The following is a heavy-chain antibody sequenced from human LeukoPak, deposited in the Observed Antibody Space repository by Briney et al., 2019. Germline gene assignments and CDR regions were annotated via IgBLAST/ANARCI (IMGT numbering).Heavy chain of an antibody. CDR2: ISAYNGNT. V-gene: IGHV1-18*01. CDR3: ARDGPSGYCSSTSCYTLPFDP. Sequence: ASVKVSCKASGYTFTSYGISWVRQAPGQGLGWMGWISAYNGNTNYAQKLQGRVTMTTDTSTSTAYMELRSLRPDDTAVYYCARDGPSGYCSSTSCYTLPFDPWGQGTLVTVSS. CDR1: GYTFTSYG. J-gene: IGHJ5*02. D-gene: IGHD2-2*02.